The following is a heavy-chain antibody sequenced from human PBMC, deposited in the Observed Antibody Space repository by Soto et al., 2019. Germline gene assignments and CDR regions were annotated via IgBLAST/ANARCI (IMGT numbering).Heavy chain of an antibody. V-gene: IGHV6-1*01. D-gene: IGHD1-1*01. CDR2: TYYRSKWYN. CDR1: GDSVSSNSAA. Sequence: SPTLSLTCAISGDSVSSNSAAWNWIRQSPSRGLEWLGRTYYRSKWYNDYAVSVKSRITINPDTSKNQFSLQLSSVTPEDTAGYYCARDLGWNQGWFDPWGQGTLVTVSS. J-gene: IGHJ5*02. CDR3: ARDLGWNQGWFDP.